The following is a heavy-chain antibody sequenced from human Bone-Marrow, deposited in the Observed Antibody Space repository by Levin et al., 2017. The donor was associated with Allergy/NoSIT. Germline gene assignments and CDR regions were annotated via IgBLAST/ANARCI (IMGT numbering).Heavy chain of an antibody. CDR3: SPDPRDTTVTYPHHYYCTYVGV. CDR1: GFTLSDYS. Sequence: TGGSLRLSCAASGFTLSDYSMNWVRQAPGKGLEWVSSITSDGNSIFYSDLVKGRFSISRDNANNSLYLQMNSLRAEDTALDYCSPDPRDTTVTYPHHYYCTYVGVWGVGTTVAVSS. J-gene: IGHJ6*01. CDR2: ITSDGNSI. D-gene: IGHD3-22*01. V-gene: IGHV3-21*01.